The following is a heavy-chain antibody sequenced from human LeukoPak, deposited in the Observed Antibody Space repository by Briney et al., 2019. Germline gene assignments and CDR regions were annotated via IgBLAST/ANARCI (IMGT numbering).Heavy chain of an antibody. V-gene: IGHV4-59*08. J-gene: IGHJ4*02. D-gene: IGHD3-22*01. CDR2: IYYSGST. Sequence: SETLSLTCAVYGGSFSGYYWSWIRQPPGKGLEWIGYIYYSGSTNYNPSLKSRVTISVDTSKNQFSLKLSSVTAADTAVYYCASGGSYDSSGYPDYYFDYWGQGTLVTVSS. CDR3: ASGGSYDSSGYPDYYFDY. CDR1: GGSFSGYY.